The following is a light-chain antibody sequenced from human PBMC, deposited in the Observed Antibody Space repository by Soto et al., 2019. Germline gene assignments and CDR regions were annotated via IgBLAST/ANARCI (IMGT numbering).Light chain of an antibody. V-gene: IGKV1-5*03. CDR3: QQYNSYPLT. Sequence: DIQMTQSPSTLSASVGDRVTITCRASQSLSSWLAWYQQKPGKAPKILIYKASSLESGVPSRFSGSGAGTEFTLTISSLQPDDFATYYCQQYNSYPLTFGGGTKVDIK. CDR1: QSLSSW. J-gene: IGKJ4*01. CDR2: KAS.